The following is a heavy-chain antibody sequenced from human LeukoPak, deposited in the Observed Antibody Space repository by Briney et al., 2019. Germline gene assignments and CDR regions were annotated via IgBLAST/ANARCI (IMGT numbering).Heavy chain of an antibody. V-gene: IGHV1-2*02. CDR3: TSAPFYYDSYYFDY. J-gene: IGHJ4*02. CDR1: GYTFTGYY. D-gene: IGHD3-22*01. Sequence: ASVKVSCKASGYTFTGYYMHWVRQAPGQGLEWVGWINPNNGGTKYAQKFQGRVTMTRDTSISTAYMELSRLRSDGTAVYYCTSAPFYYDSYYFDYWGQGTLVTVSS. CDR2: INPNNGGT.